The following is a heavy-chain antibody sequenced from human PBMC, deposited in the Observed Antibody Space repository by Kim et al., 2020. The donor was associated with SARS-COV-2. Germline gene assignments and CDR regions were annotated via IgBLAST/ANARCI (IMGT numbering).Heavy chain of an antibody. V-gene: IGHV3-48*03. J-gene: IGHJ6*03. CDR3: ARALGDYYYMDV. Sequence: IYYPDSVMGRFTISRDNAKNSVYLQMNRLRAEDTAVYYCARALGDYYYMDVWGRGTTVTVSS. D-gene: IGHD3-10*01. CDR2: I.